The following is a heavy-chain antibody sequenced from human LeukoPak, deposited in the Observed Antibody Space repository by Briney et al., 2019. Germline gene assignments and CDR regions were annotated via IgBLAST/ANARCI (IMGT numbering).Heavy chain of an antibody. Sequence: ASVKVSCKVSGYTLTELSMHWVRQAPGKGLEWMGGFDPEDGETIYAQKFQGRVTMTEDTSTDTAYMELSSLRSEDTAVYYCATDPRLIEQWLASDYWGQGTLVTVSS. CDR1: GYTLTELS. J-gene: IGHJ4*02. V-gene: IGHV1-24*01. CDR3: ATDPRLIEQWLASDY. CDR2: FDPEDGET. D-gene: IGHD6-19*01.